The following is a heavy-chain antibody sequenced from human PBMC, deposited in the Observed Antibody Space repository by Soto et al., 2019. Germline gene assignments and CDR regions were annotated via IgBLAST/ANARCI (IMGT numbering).Heavy chain of an antibody. D-gene: IGHD5-12*01. Sequence: QVHLVQSGAEVKKPGSSVKVSCAASGDIFTKYAITWVRQAPGQGLEWMGEIITMFGTTDYEPRFQGRLTITADESTGTRYMELRSLRSEDTAIYYCARRYSFAQGDGMDVWGQGTTVIVSS. CDR3: ARRYSFAQGDGMDV. CDR1: GDIFTKYA. CDR2: IITMFGTT. V-gene: IGHV1-69*01. J-gene: IGHJ6*02.